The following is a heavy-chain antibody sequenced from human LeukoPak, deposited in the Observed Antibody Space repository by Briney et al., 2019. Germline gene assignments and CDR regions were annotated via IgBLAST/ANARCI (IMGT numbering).Heavy chain of an antibody. CDR1: GGSFSGYY. V-gene: IGHV4-34*01. J-gene: IGHJ4*02. Sequence: SETLSLTCTVYGGSFSGYYWSWIRQPPGRGLEWIGEINHSGSINYNPSLKSRVTISVDTSKNQFSLKLSSVTAADTAVYYCARVRSGKWGFDYWGQGTLVTVSS. CDR3: ARVRSGKWGFDY. CDR2: INHSGSI. D-gene: IGHD1-26*01.